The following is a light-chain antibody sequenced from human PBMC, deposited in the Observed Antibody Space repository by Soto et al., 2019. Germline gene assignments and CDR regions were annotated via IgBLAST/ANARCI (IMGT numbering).Light chain of an antibody. CDR3: TSYTSSSSFE. Sequence: QSVLTQPASVSGFPGQSITISCTGTSRAGGGHSYVSVNQQPRGKTPNPMIFQVSTRPSGVSSRCSGSKDRNTLSLTTSGVHSQDEADDHSTSYTSSSSFEFGPGTMVTV. CDR1: SRAGGGHSY. V-gene: IGLV2-14*01. CDR2: QVS. J-gene: IGLJ1*01.